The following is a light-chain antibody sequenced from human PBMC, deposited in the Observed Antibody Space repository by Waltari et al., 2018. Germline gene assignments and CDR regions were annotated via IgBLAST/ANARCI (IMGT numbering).Light chain of an antibody. Sequence: DIQMTQSTSSLSASVGDRVTITCRASQGIRNSLTWFQQKPGKAPKSLIYDASSLQSRVPSKFSGSESGTDSTHTSSSLQPEDFATYYCQQYNSYPYTFDQGTKLEIK. CDR1: QGIRNS. CDR2: DAS. CDR3: QQYNSYPYT. V-gene: IGKV1-16*02. J-gene: IGKJ2*01.